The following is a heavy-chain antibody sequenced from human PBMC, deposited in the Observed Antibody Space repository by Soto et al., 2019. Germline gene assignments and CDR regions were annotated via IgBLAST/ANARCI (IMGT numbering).Heavy chain of an antibody. Sequence: ASVKVSCKVSGYTLTELSMHWVRQAPGKGLEWMGGFDPEDGETIYAQKFQGRVTMTEDTSTDTAYMERSSLRSEDTAVYYCATDPLIAVAGTGPFDYWGQGTLVTVSS. V-gene: IGHV1-24*01. CDR1: GYTLTELS. CDR2: FDPEDGET. J-gene: IGHJ4*02. CDR3: ATDPLIAVAGTGPFDY. D-gene: IGHD6-19*01.